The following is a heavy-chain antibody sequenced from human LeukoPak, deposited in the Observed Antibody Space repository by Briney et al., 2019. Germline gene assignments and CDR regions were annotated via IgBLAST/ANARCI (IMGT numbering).Heavy chain of an antibody. D-gene: IGHD6-13*01. J-gene: IGHJ5*02. CDR2: ISYDGSNK. Sequence: PGGSLRLSCAASGFTFSSYGMHWVRQAPGKGLEWVAVISYDGSNKYYADSVKGRFTISRDDSKNTLYLQMNGLRAEDTAVYYCAKQRSSWYRRGNWFDPWGQGTLVTVSS. V-gene: IGHV3-30*18. CDR1: GFTFSSYG. CDR3: AKQRSSWYRRGNWFDP.